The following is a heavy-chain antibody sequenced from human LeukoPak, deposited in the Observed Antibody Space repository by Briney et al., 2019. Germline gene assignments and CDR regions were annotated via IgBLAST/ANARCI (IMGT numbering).Heavy chain of an antibody. D-gene: IGHD3-10*01. CDR3: TTGLGVITRSRY. CDR2: IKSKTDGGTT. CDR1: GFTFSNAW. Sequence: PGGSLRLSCAASGFTFSNAWMSWVRQAPGKGLEWVGRIKSKTDGGTTDYAAPVKGRFTISRDDSKDTLYLQMNSLKTEDTAVYYCTTGLGVITRSRYWGQGTLVTVSS. V-gene: IGHV3-15*01. J-gene: IGHJ4*02.